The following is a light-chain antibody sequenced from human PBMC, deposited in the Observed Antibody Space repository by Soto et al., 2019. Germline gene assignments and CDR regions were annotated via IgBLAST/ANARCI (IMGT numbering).Light chain of an antibody. V-gene: IGLV2-11*01. CDR2: DVN. CDR1: TSDVGAYHY. Sequence: QSALTQPRSVSGSPGQSVTISCNGTTSDVGAYHYVSWYQHHPGKAPKLMIYDVNKRPSGVPDRFSGSKSGNAASLTISGLQTEDEAEYFCCSYAGRSRPWVFPGGTKLTVL. CDR3: CSYAGRSRPWV. J-gene: IGLJ3*02.